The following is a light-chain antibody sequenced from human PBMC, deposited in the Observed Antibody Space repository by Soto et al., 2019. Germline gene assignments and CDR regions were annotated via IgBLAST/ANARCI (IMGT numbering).Light chain of an antibody. CDR2: GPS. V-gene: IGKV3-15*01. Sequence: EIVMTQSPATLSVSPGERASLACRARQSCSSYLAWYQQKPGQAPSLIIYGPSTRATGIPARFSGSGSGTEFTLTISSLQSEAFAVYYCQQYNTWPPWTFGKGTKVEIK. CDR3: QQYNTWPPWT. CDR1: QSCSSY. J-gene: IGKJ1*01.